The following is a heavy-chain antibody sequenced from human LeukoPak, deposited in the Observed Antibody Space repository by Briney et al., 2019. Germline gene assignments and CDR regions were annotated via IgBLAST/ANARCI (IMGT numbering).Heavy chain of an antibody. V-gene: IGHV1-24*01. J-gene: IGHJ4*02. CDR3: ATDLGGTNHQVDY. CDR1: GYTLTELS. Sequence: ASVKVSCKVSGYTLTELSMHWVRQAPGKGLERMGGFYPEDGETIYAQKFQGRVTMTEDTSTDTAYMELSSLRSEDTAVYYCATDLGGTNHQVDYWGQGTLVTVSS. CDR2: FYPEDGET.